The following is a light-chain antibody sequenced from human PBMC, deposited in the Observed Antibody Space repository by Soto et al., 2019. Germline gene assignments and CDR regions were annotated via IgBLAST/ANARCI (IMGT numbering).Light chain of an antibody. CDR1: SSDVGGYNS. V-gene: IGLV2-14*01. J-gene: IGLJ1*01. Sequence: SALTQPASVSGPPGQSITISCTGTSSDVGGYNSVSWYRQDPGKAPKLMIYDVTNRPSGVSNRFSGSKSGNTASLTISGLQAEDEADYYCSSFTSSITYVFGTGTKVTVL. CDR3: SSFTSSITYV. CDR2: DVT.